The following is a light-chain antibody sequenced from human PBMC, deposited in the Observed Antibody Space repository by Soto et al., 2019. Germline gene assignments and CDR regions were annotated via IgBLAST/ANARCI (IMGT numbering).Light chain of an antibody. Sequence: DIQMTQSPSTLSVSVGDRVTITCRASQSISSWLAWYQQKPGKAPKLLIYDASSLESGVPSRFSGSGSGTEFTLTISSLQPDDFATYYCQQYKSYLRTFGQGTKVDI. CDR1: QSISSW. CDR3: QQYKSYLRT. V-gene: IGKV1-5*01. J-gene: IGKJ1*01. CDR2: DAS.